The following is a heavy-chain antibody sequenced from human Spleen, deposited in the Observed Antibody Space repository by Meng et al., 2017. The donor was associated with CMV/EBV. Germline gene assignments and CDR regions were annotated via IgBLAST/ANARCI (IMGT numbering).Heavy chain of an antibody. J-gene: IGHJ4*02. D-gene: IGHD6-13*01. CDR2: IYSGGNT. CDR1: GFTFSNAW. Sequence: CAASGFTFSNAWMSWVRQAPGKGLEWVSVIYSGGNTYYADSVKGRFTISRDSSKNTLYLQMNSLRAEDTAVYYCARAGNSWYIFVDYWGQGTLVTVSS. CDR3: ARAGNSWYIFVDY. V-gene: IGHV3-53*01.